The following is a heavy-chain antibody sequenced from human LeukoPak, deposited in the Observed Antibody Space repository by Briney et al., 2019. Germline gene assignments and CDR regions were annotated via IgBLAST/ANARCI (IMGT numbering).Heavy chain of an antibody. V-gene: IGHV5-51*01. Sequence: GESLQISCRGSGYSFTTYWIGWVRQMPGKGLEWMGIIYPGDSDTRYSPSFQGQVTMSADKSINTASLQWSSLKASDTAMYYCARRQGCSSSSCPPDSWGQGTLVTVSS. D-gene: IGHD2-15*01. CDR2: IYPGDSDT. CDR1: GYSFTTYW. J-gene: IGHJ4*02. CDR3: ARRQGCSSSSCPPDS.